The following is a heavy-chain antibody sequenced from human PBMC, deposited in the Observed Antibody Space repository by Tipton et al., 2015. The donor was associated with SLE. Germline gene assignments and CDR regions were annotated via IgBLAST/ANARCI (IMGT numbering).Heavy chain of an antibody. Sequence: TLSLTCTVSGGSISSGSYYWSWIRQPAGKGLEWIGRIYTSGSTNYNPSLKSRVKVSVDTSKNQFSLRLSSVTAADTAVYYCARAPGLERSYSYYYMDVWGKGTTVTVSS. D-gene: IGHD1-1*01. CDR3: ARAPGLERSYSYYYMDV. CDR2: IYTSGST. V-gene: IGHV4-61*02. J-gene: IGHJ6*03. CDR1: GGSISSGSYY.